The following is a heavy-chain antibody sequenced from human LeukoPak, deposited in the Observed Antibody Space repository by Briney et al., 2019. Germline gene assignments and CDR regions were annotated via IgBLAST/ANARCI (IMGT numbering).Heavy chain of an antibody. J-gene: IGHJ4*02. CDR3: ARYRLVTTGKRFFDY. D-gene: IGHD4-17*01. V-gene: IGHV3-23*01. CDR1: GFTFSSYA. Sequence: GGSLRLSCAASGFTFSSYAMSWVRRAPGKGLEWVSAISGSGGSTYYADSVKGRFTISRDNSMNTLYLQMNSLRGEDTAVYYCARYRLVTTGKRFFDYWGQGTLVTVSS. CDR2: ISGSGGST.